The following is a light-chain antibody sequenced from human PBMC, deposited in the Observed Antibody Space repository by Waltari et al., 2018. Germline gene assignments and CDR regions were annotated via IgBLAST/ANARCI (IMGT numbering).Light chain of an antibody. CDR1: TSALGRYNL. Sequence: QSALTPPASVSGSPGQSITISSSGPTSALGRYNLFPWYQQHPGKAPRLIIYEGSARPSGISNRFSGSTSANTASLTISGLQTEDEADYYCCSYAGSSTWVFGGGTKVTVL. J-gene: IGLJ3*02. CDR3: CSYAGSSTWV. V-gene: IGLV2-23*01. CDR2: EGS.